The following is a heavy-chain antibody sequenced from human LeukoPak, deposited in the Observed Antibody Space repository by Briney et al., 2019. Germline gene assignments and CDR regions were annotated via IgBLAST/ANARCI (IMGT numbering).Heavy chain of an antibody. CDR3: ATDFPAYYYDSSGYSSQTGI. V-gene: IGHV1-24*01. J-gene: IGHJ6*02. Sequence: ASVKVSCKVSGYTLTELSMHWVRQAPGKGLEWMGGFDPEDGETIYAQKFQGRVTMTEDTSTDTAYMELSSLRSEDTAVYYCATDFPAYYYDSSGYSSQTGIWGQGTTVTVSS. CDR1: GYTLTELS. CDR2: FDPEDGET. D-gene: IGHD3-22*01.